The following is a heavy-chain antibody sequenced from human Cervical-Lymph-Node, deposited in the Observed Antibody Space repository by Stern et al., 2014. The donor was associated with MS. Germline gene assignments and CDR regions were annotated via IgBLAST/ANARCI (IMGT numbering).Heavy chain of an antibody. CDR1: GFSVSSDY. D-gene: IGHD3-3*01. Sequence: DQLVQSGGGLIQPGGSLRLSCAASGFSVSSDYMTWVRQAPGKGLEWVSVIYSGGNTHYSDSVKGRFTISRGDSKNTLYLQMNNLTAGDTAMYYCARGSAGVGILYYWGQGALVTVSS. CDR3: ARGSAGVGILYY. V-gene: IGHV3-53*01. J-gene: IGHJ4*02. CDR2: IYSGGNT.